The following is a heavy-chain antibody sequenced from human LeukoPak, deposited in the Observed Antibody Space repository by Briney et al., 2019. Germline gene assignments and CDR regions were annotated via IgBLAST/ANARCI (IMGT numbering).Heavy chain of an antibody. CDR1: GGSISSYY. Sequence: AETLSLTCTVSGGSISSYYWSWIRQPPGKGLEGMGYIYYSGRTNYNPSLKSRVNISVETSKNQSSLKLRSVTAADTAVYYCASLMTYYYDSSGYYFDYWGQGTLVTVSS. D-gene: IGHD3-22*01. CDR2: IYYSGRT. CDR3: ASLMTYYYDSSGYYFDY. J-gene: IGHJ4*02. V-gene: IGHV4-59*08.